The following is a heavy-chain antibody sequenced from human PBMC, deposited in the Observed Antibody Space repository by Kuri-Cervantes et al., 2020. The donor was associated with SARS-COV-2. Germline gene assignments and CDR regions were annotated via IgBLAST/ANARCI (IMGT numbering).Heavy chain of an antibody. V-gene: IGHV3-66*01. CDR3: ARDLICSTCDTPDYYGMDV. CDR1: GFPVASNY. J-gene: IGHJ6*02. D-gene: IGHD2-15*01. Sequence: GGSLRLSCAASGFPVASNYINWVRQAPEKGLEWVSSIYSGGSTHYAESLKGRFTFSRDTSKNTVYLQMNSLRGEDTGVYYCARDLICSTCDTPDYYGMDVWGQGTTVTVSS. CDR2: IYSGGST.